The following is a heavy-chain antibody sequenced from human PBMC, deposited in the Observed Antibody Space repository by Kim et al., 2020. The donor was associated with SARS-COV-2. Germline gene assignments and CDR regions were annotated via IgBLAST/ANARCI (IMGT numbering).Heavy chain of an antibody. J-gene: IGHJ4*02. Sequence: SLRLSCAASGFTFDDFAMHWVRQAPGKGLEWVSGISWNSGGIGYADSVKGRFTISRDNAKNSLYLQMNSLRAEDTALYYCAKAIITMVRGSFDYWGQGTLVTVSS. CDR1: GFTFDDFA. V-gene: IGHV3-9*01. CDR2: ISWNSGGI. D-gene: IGHD3-10*01. CDR3: AKAIITMVRGSFDY.